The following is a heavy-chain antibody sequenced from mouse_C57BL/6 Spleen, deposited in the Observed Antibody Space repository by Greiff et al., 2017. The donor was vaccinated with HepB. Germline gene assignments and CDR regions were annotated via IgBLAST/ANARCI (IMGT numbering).Heavy chain of an antibody. V-gene: IGHV5-17*01. Sequence: EVKLMESGGGLVKPGGSLKLSCAASGFTFSDYGMHWVRQAPEKGLEWVAYISSGSSTIYYADTVKGRFTISRDNAKNTLFLQMTSLRSEDTAMYYCARRLLRQMDYWGKGPTVTVSS. D-gene: IGHD2-12*01. CDR3: ARRLLRQMDY. CDR1: GFTFSDYG. J-gene: IGHJ4*01. CDR2: ISSGSSTI.